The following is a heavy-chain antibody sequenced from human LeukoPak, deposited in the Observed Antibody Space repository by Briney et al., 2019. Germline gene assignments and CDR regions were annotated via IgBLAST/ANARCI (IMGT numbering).Heavy chain of an antibody. Sequence: ASVKVSCKASGYTFTGYYMHWVRQAPGQGLEWMGWINPNSGDTKYAQKFQGRVTMTRDTSISTAYMELSRLGSDDTALYYCATQRGSYLWGTDFDYWGQGTLVTVSS. CDR3: ATQRGSYLWGTDFDY. CDR1: GYTFTGYY. J-gene: IGHJ4*02. CDR2: INPNSGDT. V-gene: IGHV1-2*02. D-gene: IGHD3-16*01.